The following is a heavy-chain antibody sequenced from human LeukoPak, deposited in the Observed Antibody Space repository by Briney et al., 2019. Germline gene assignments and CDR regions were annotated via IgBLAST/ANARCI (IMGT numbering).Heavy chain of an antibody. V-gene: IGHV1-18*01. CDR1: GYTFTSYG. CDR2: ISAYNGNT. D-gene: IGHD6-19*01. J-gene: IGHJ4*02. Sequence: ASVKVSCKASGYTFTSYGISWVRQAPGQGLEWMGWISAYNGNTNYAQKLQGRVTMTTDTSTSTAYMELRSLRSDDTAVYYCARDHTIAVDPPFDYWGQGTLVTVSS. CDR3: ARDHTIAVDPPFDY.